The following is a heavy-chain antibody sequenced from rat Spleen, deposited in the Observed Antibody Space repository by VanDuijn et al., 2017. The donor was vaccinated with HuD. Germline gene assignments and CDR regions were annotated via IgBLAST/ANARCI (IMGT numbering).Heavy chain of an antibody. CDR2: ISSGGHT. J-gene: IGHJ2*01. D-gene: IGHD1-3*01. CDR1: GFSLTNNG. Sequence: QVQLKESGPGLVQPSQTLSLTCSVSGFSLTNNGVSWVRQPPGKGLEWIGTISSGGHTYYDSPLKSRLTISRDTSSSQVFLKMSSLQTEDTATYYCARAHMDAWGQGVVVTVSS. V-gene: IGHV2S12*01. CDR3: ARAHMDA.